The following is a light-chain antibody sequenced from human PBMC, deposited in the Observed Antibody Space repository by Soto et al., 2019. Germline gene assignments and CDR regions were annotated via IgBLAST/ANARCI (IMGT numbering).Light chain of an antibody. CDR3: QQYNSYPWT. J-gene: IGKJ1*01. V-gene: IGKV1-5*01. CDR2: DAS. Sequence: DIQMTQSPSTLSASVGDRVTITCRASQSISSWLAWYQQKPGKAPKLLIYDASSLESGVPSRFSGSESGTEFTLTINSLQPTDFATYYCQQYNSYPWTFGQGTKVDIK. CDR1: QSISSW.